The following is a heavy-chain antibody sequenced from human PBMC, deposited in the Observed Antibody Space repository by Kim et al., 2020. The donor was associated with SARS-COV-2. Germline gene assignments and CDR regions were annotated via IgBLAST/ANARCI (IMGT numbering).Heavy chain of an antibody. V-gene: IGHV3-23*01. D-gene: IGHD5-18*01. CDR2: ISSEGRAT. CDR3: AKRLYVNTNRGPQPAGEDV. J-gene: IGHJ6*02. Sequence: GGSLRLSCAASGFSFSFYAMNWVRQAPGSGLEWVSIISSEGRATFYADSVKGRFTISRDNSKNTVYLQMNDLTGEDTAVYYCAKRLYVNTNRGPQPAGEDVWGQGTTVTVSS. CDR1: GFSFSFYA.